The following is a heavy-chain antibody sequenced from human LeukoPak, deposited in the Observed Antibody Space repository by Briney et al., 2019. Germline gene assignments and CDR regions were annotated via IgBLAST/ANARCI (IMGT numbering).Heavy chain of an antibody. V-gene: IGHV3-23*01. CDR2: ISGSGGST. CDR1: GFTFSSYA. Sequence: GGSLRLSCAASGFTFSSYAMSWVRQAPGKGLEWVSAISGSGGSTYYADSVKGRFTISRDNSKNTLYLQMNSLRAEDTAVHYCAKGARGYSDGFYFDYWGQGTLVTVSS. D-gene: IGHD2-15*01. CDR3: AKGARGYSDGFYFDY. J-gene: IGHJ4*02.